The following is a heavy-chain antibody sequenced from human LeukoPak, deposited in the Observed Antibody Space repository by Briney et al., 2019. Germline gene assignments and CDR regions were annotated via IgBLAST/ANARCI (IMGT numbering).Heavy chain of an antibody. CDR3: AREGRYGSGSNFDY. CDR2: ISYDGSNK. V-gene: IGHV3-30-3*01. J-gene: IGHJ4*02. D-gene: IGHD3-10*01. CDR1: GFTFSSYA. Sequence: GRSLRLSCAASGFTFSSYAMHWVRQAPGKGLEWVAVISYDGSNKYYADSVKGRFTISRDNSKNTLYLQMNSLRAEDTAVYYCAREGRYGSGSNFDYWGQGTLVTVSS.